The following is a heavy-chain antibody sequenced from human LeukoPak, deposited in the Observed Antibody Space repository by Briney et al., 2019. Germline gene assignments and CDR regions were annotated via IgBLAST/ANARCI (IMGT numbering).Heavy chain of an antibody. V-gene: IGHV1-2*04. CDR2: INPNSGGT. CDR3: ARAWAAYYDSSGYYDAYFQH. J-gene: IGHJ1*01. CDR1: GYTFTGYY. Sequence: ASVKVSCKASGYTFTGYYMHWVRQAPGQGLEWMGWINPNSGGTNYAQKFQGWVTMTRDTSISTAYMELSRLRSDDTAVYYCARAWAAYYDSSGYYDAYFQHWGQGTLVTVSS. D-gene: IGHD3-22*01.